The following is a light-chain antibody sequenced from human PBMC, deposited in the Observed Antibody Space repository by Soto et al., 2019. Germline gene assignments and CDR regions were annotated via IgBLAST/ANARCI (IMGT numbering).Light chain of an antibody. CDR3: NSYTSNNTYV. Sequence: QSALTQPASVSGSPGQAITISCSGTSSDVGAFNYVSWYQQHPGKAPKLMIYDVSNRPSGVSKRFSGSKSGNTASLTISGVRAEDEADYYCNSYTSNNTYVFGTGTKLTVL. CDR2: DVS. CDR1: SSDVGAFNY. V-gene: IGLV2-14*03. J-gene: IGLJ1*01.